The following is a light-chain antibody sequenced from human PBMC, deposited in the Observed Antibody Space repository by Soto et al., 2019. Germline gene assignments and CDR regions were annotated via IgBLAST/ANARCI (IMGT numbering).Light chain of an antibody. J-gene: IGKJ1*01. CDR2: DVS. Sequence: DIQMTQSPATRSASLRDTVAITCRSSQRMSGWPAWHQQKPGKAPKLLIYDVSALKRGVPPRFSGSGSGTEFTLTISSLQPDDFATYYCQQYDSFSVTFGQGTKVDIK. V-gene: IGKV1-5*01. CDR3: QQYDSFSVT. CDR1: QRMSGW.